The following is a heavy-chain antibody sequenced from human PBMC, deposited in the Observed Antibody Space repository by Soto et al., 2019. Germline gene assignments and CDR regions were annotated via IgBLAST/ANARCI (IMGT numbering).Heavy chain of an antibody. V-gene: IGHV1-18*01. CDR1: GYTFTSYG. CDR3: ARARYCISTSCSYYSYYGMDV. J-gene: IGHJ6*02. D-gene: IGHD2-2*01. Sequence: GASVKVSCKASGYTFTSYGISWVRQAPGQGLEWMGWISAYNGNTNYAQKLQGRVTMTTDTSTSTAYMELRSLRSDDTAVYYCARARYCISTSCSYYSYYGMDVWGQGTTVTVSS. CDR2: ISAYNGNT.